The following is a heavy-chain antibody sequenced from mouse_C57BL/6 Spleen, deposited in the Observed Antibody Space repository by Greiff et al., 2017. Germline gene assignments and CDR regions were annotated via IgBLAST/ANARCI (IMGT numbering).Heavy chain of an antibody. Sequence: VQLQQPGAELVRPGSSVKLSCKASGYTFTSYWMHWVKQRPIQGLEWIGNIDPSDSETHYNQKFKDKATLTVDKSSSTAYMQLSSLTSEDSAVYYCAREDYSNYPFAYWGQGTLVTVSA. V-gene: IGHV1-52*01. CDR2: IDPSDSET. J-gene: IGHJ3*01. D-gene: IGHD2-5*01. CDR3: AREDYSNYPFAY. CDR1: GYTFTSYW.